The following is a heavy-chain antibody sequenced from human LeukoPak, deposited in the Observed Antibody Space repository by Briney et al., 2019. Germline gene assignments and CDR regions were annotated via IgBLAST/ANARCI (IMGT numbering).Heavy chain of an antibody. CDR3: ARVPKEMATTMGFDY. CDR1: GYTFTSYY. Sequence: GASVKVSCKASGYTFTSYYMHWVRQAPGQGLEWMGIINPSGGSTSYAQKFQGRVTKTRDMSTSTVYMELSSLRSEDTAVYYCARVPKEMATTMGFDYWGQGTLVTVSS. J-gene: IGHJ4*02. V-gene: IGHV1-46*01. D-gene: IGHD5-24*01. CDR2: INPSGGST.